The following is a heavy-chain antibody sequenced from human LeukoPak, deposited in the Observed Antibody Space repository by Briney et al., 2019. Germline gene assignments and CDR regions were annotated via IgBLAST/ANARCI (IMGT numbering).Heavy chain of an antibody. CDR1: GGSISSYY. D-gene: IGHD6-13*01. CDR3: ARERAALRATYYYGMDV. CDR2: IYYSGST. V-gene: IGHV4-59*01. Sequence: SETLSLICTVSGGSISSYYWSWIRQPPGKGLEWIGYIYYSGSTNYNPSLKSRVTISVDTSKNQFSLKLSSVTAADTAVYYCARERAALRATYYYGMDVWGQGTTVTVSS. J-gene: IGHJ6*02.